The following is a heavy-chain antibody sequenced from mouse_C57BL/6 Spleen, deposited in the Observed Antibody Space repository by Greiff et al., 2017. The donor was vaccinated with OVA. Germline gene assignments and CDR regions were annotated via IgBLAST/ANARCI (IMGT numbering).Heavy chain of an antibody. Sequence: VQLQQSGPELVKPGASVKIPCTASGYTFTDYNMAWVKQSHGKSLEWIGDINPNNGGTIYHQKFKGNATLTVDKSSSTAYMELRSLTSADTAVDYCARSDGNNVYYFDYWGQGTTLTVSS. D-gene: IGHD2-1*01. CDR1: GYTFTDYN. J-gene: IGHJ2*01. V-gene: IGHV1-18*01. CDR2: INPNNGGT. CDR3: ARSDGNNVYYFDY.